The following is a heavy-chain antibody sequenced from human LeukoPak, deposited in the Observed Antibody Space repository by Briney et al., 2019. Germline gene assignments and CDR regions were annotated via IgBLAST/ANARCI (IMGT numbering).Heavy chain of an antibody. CDR1: GYTFTSYD. V-gene: IGHV1-8*03. CDR2: MNPNCGNT. CDR3: ARVRALRLGELSLVY. Sequence: ASVKVSCKASGYTFTSYDINWVRQATGQGLEWMGWMNPNCGNTGYAQKFQGRVTITRNTSISTAYMELSSLRSEDTAVYYCARVRALRLGELSLVYWGQGTLVSVSS. J-gene: IGHJ4*02. D-gene: IGHD3-16*02.